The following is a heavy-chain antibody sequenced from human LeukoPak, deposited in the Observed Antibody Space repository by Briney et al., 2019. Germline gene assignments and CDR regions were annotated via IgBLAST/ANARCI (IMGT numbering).Heavy chain of an antibody. J-gene: IGHJ4*02. D-gene: IGHD4-17*01. V-gene: IGHV1-24*01. CDR1: GYTLTELS. CDR2: FDPEDGET. CDR3: ATALTLRGEYYFDY. Sequence: ASVNVSCKVSGYTLTELSMHWVRQAPGKGGEWMGGFDPEDGETISAQKFQGRVTMTEDTSTDTAYMELSSLTSEDTAGYYCATALTLRGEYYFDYWGQGTLVTVSS.